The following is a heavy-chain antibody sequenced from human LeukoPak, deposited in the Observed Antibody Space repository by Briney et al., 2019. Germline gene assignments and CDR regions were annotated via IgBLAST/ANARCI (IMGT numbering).Heavy chain of an antibody. J-gene: IGHJ5*02. CDR2: IYYSGNT. V-gene: IGHV4-59*01. Sequence: PSETLSLTCTVSGGSISSYYWSWIRQPPGKGLEWIGYIYYSGNTNYNPSLKSRVTISVDTSKNQFSLRLSSVTAADTAVYYCARCSGGSCSWFDPWGQGTLATVSS. CDR3: ARCSGGSCSWFDP. D-gene: IGHD2-15*01. CDR1: GGSISSYY.